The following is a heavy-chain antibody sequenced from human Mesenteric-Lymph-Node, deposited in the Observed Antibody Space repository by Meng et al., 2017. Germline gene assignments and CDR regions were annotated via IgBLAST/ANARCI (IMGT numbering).Heavy chain of an antibody. CDR3: ARVSDDYDRTGYYNFDY. CDR1: GYTFTNYC. CDR2: ISAYNGNT. D-gene: IGHD3-22*01. J-gene: IGHJ4*02. V-gene: IGHV1-18*01. Sequence: QVRLVQSGAEVKKPGASIKVSCKASGYTFTNYCISLVRQAPGQGLEWMGWISAYNGNTNYAQKLQGRVTMTTDTSMSTAYMELRSLRSDDTAVYYCARVSDDYDRTGYYNFDYWGQGTLVTVSS.